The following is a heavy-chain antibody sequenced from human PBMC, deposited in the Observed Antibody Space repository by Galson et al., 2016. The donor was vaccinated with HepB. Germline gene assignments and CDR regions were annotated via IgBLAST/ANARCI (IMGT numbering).Heavy chain of an antibody. CDR1: GFPFRTYG. J-gene: IGHJ4*02. CDR2: IWSDGSNS. Sequence: SLRLSCAASGFPFRTYGMHWVRQAPGKGLEWVTVIWSDGSNSYYADSVKGRFTVSRDNSNKTLYLHMNSLRAEDTAVYYCARRTDYFDSWGQGTLVTVSS. CDR3: ARRTDYFDS. V-gene: IGHV3-33*08.